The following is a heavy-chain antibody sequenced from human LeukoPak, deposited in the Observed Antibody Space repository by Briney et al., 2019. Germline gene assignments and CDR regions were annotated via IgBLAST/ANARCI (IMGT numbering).Heavy chain of an antibody. Sequence: GGSLRLSCAGSGFTVSSHYMSWVRQAPGKGLEWVSVIYSGGSTYYADSVKGRFTISRDNSKKTLYLQMNSLRAEDTAVYYCARDISSGYYDAFDIWGQGTMVTVSS. J-gene: IGHJ3*02. CDR3: ARDISSGYYDAFDI. CDR1: GFTVSSHY. CDR2: IYSGGST. D-gene: IGHD3-22*01. V-gene: IGHV3-66*01.